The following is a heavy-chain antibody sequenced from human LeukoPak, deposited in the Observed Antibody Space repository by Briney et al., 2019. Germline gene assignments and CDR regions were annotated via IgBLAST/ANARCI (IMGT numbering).Heavy chain of an antibody. CDR1: GGTFSSYA. D-gene: IGHD3-10*01. V-gene: IGHV1-69*13. CDR2: IIPIFGTA. CDR3: ARDNGGEYYYGSGSFYYFDY. Sequence: SVKVSCKASGGTFSSYAISWVRQAPGQGLEWMGGIIPIFGTANYAQKLQGRVTITADESTSTAYMELSSLRSEDTAVYYCARDNGGEYYYGSGSFYYFDYWGQGTLVTVSS. J-gene: IGHJ4*02.